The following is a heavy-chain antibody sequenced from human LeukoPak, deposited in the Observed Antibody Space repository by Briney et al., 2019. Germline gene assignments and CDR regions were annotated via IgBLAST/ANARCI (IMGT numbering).Heavy chain of an antibody. Sequence: GGSLRLSCAASGFTFSSYGIHWVRQAPGKGLEWVSFILNDGGNTHNADSVKGRFTFSRDNSKNTVYLQKSSLRAEDTAVYYCAKDHPPYGDYYYGMDVWGQGTTVTVS. V-gene: IGHV3-30*18. J-gene: IGHJ6*02. D-gene: IGHD4-17*01. CDR3: AKDHPPYGDYYYGMDV. CDR1: GFTFSSYG. CDR2: ILNDGGNT.